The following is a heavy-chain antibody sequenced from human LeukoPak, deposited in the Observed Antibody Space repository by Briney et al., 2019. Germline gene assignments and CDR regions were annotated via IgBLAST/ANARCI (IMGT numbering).Heavy chain of an antibody. CDR1: GGSISNYF. CDR3: ARFPGGAEYRHYYYMDV. CDR2: IYYSETT. J-gene: IGHJ6*03. V-gene: IGHV4-59*01. Sequence: SETLCLTCTVSGGSISNYFWSWIRQPPGKGLECVGYIYYSETTNYNLSFKSRVTVSVDTSKNQFSLKLSSVTAADTAVYYCARFPGGAEYRHYYYMDVWGKGTTVTVSS. D-gene: IGHD1-14*01.